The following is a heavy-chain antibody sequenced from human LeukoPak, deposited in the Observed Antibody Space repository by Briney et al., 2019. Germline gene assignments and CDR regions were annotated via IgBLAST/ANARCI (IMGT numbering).Heavy chain of an antibody. J-gene: IGHJ4*02. CDR3: ARDRAIYSSSWYGPFDY. CDR2: INPSGGST. D-gene: IGHD6-13*01. V-gene: IGHV1-46*01. Sequence: ASVKVSCKASGYTFTSYYMHWVRQAPGRGLEWMGIINPSGGSTSYAQKFQGRVTMTRDMSTSTVYMELSSLRSGDTAVYYCARDRAIYSSSWYGPFDYWGQGTLVTVSS. CDR1: GYTFTSYY.